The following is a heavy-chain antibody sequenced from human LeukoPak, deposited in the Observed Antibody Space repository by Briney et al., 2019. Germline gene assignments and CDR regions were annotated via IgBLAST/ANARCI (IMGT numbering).Heavy chain of an antibody. CDR1: GASISGWY. Sequence: SETLSLTCTVSGASISGWYWSWIRQPPGKGLEWIGYVYGSGYTNYNPSLKSRVTMSIDTSKNHFSLKLTSVTAADTATYYCASGNDYSNYYFDYWGQGTLVTVSS. CDR3: ASGNDYSNYYFDY. J-gene: IGHJ4*02. V-gene: IGHV4-59*01. D-gene: IGHD4-11*01. CDR2: VYGSGYT.